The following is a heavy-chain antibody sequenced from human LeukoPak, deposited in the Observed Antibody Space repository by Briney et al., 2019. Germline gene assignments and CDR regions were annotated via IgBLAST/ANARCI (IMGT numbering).Heavy chain of an antibody. V-gene: IGHV4-39*01. J-gene: IGHJ4*02. CDR3: VRHEEEDGYNAKTFDY. CDR2: MYYSGST. D-gene: IGHD5-24*01. Sequence: SETLSLTCTVPGGSISSSTNFWGWVRQPPGKGLEWIGSMYYSGSTYYNPSLKSRVTIPVDTSKNQFSLKLSSVTAADTAVYYCVRHEEEDGYNAKTFDYWGQGTLVTVSS. CDR1: GGSISSSTNF.